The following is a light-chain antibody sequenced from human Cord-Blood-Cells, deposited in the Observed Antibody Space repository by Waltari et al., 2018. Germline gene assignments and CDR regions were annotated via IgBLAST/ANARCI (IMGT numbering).Light chain of an antibody. V-gene: IGKV3-11*01. CDR2: DAS. J-gene: IGKJ5*01. CDR3: QQRSNWPPT. CDR1: QNVSSY. Sequence: ELVLTQSPATLSLSPGERATLSCRASQNVSSYLAWYQQKPGQAPRLLIYDASNRATGIPARFSGSGSGTDFTLTISSLEPEDFAVYYCQQRSNWPPTFGQGTRLEIK.